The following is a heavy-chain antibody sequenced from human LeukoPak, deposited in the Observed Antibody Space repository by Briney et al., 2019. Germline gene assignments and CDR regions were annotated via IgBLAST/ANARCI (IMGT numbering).Heavy chain of an antibody. CDR3: AQTKAKYRPFDY. D-gene: IGHD4/OR15-4a*01. Sequence: SGPTLVNPTQTLTLTCTFSGFSLSTSGVGVGWIRQPPGKALEWLALIYWNDDKRYSPSLKSRLTITKDTSKNQVVLTMTNMDPVDTATYYCAQTKAKYRPFDYWGQGTLVTVSS. CDR2: IYWNDDK. V-gene: IGHV2-5*01. CDR1: GFSLSTSGVG. J-gene: IGHJ4*02.